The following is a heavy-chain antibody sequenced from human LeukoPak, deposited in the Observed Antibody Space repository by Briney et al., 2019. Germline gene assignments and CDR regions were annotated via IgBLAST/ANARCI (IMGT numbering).Heavy chain of an antibody. CDR1: GFTFSDYW. D-gene: IGHD2-2*02. CDR2: INSDGTTT. V-gene: IGHV3-74*01. J-gene: IGHJ3*02. Sequence: GGSLRLSCAASGFTFSDYWMHWVRQAPGKGPVWVSRINSDGTTTTYADSVKGRFTISRDNAKNTLYLQMNSLRAEDTAVYYCAPITVVVPAAIRDPRSGAFDIWGQGTMVTVSS. CDR3: APITVVVPAAIRDPRSGAFDI.